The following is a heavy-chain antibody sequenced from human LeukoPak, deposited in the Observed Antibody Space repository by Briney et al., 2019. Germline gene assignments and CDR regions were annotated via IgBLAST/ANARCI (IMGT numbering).Heavy chain of an antibody. J-gene: IGHJ4*02. V-gene: IGHV3-7*03. Sequence: GGSLRLSCAGSGFTFSSYWMTWVRQAPGKGLEWVANIKQDGSEKNYVDSVKGRFTISRDNAKNSLYLQMNSLRAEDTALYYCAKALCSSTSCRSDYWGQGTLVTVSS. CDR3: AKALCSSTSCRSDY. CDR2: IKQDGSEK. D-gene: IGHD2-2*01. CDR1: GFTFSSYW.